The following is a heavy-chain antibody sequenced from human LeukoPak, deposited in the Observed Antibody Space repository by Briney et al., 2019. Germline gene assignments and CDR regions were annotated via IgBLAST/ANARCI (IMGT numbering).Heavy chain of an antibody. CDR2: ISYDGSNK. V-gene: IGHV3-30-3*01. J-gene: IGHJ4*02. D-gene: IGHD3-22*01. Sequence: GRSLRLSCAASGFTFSSYAMHWVRQAPGKGLEWVAVISYDGSNKYYADSVKGRFTISRDNSKNTLYLQMNSLRAEDTAVYYCARSPFRGDSYESSGDYLGGTFEYWGQGTLVTVSS. CDR1: GFTFSSYA. CDR3: ARSPFRGDSYESSGDYLGGTFEY.